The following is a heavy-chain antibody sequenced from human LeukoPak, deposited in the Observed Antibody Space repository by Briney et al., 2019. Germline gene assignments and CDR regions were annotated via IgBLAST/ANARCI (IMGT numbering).Heavy chain of an antibody. CDR2: ISAYNGNT. J-gene: IGHJ4*02. V-gene: IGHV1-18*01. CDR3: ARVRIEQQPYDY. D-gene: IGHD6-13*01. CDR1: GYTFSSYG. Sequence: GASVKVSCKASGYTFSSYGISWVRQAPGQVLEWMGWISAYNGNTNYAQKLQGRVTMTTDTSTSTAYMELRSLRSDDTAVYYCARVRIEQQPYDYWGQGTLVTVSS.